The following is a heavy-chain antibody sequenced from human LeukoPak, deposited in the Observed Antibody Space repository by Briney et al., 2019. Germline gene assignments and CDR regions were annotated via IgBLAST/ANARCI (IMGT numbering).Heavy chain of an antibody. V-gene: IGHV4-30-2*01. Sequence: PSETLSLTCTVSGGSISSGGYYWSWIRQPPGKGLEWIGYIYHSGSTYYNPSLKSRVTISVDRSKNQFSLKLSSVTAADTAVYYCARDLKVSNWFDPWGQGTLVTVSS. D-gene: IGHD2/OR15-2a*01. CDR1: GGSISSGGYY. CDR2: IYHSGST. CDR3: ARDLKVSNWFDP. J-gene: IGHJ5*02.